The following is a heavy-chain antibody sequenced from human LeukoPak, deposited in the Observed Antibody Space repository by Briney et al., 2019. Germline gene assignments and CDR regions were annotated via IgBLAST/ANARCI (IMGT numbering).Heavy chain of an antibody. CDR2: ISSSSSPI. Sequence: AGGSLRLSCAASGFTFSAYSMNWVRQAPEKGLEWVSYISSSSSPIYYADSVKGRFTISRDNAKNSLYLQMDSLRAEDTAVYYCARDQAYSFDYWGQGTLVTVSS. J-gene: IGHJ4*02. V-gene: IGHV3-48*01. CDR1: GFTFSAYS. D-gene: IGHD4-11*01. CDR3: ARDQAYSFDY.